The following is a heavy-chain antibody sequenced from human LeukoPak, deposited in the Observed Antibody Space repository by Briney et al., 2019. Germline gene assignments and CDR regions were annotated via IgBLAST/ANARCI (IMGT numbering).Heavy chain of an antibody. CDR1: GFTISSYW. CDR2: SRQDGNEE. CDR3: ARAGGGLLDH. J-gene: IGHJ4*02. D-gene: IGHD4-23*01. V-gene: IGHV3-7*04. Sequence: PGGSLRLSCVASGFTISSYWMTWVRQAPGKGLEWVANSRQDGNEETYVDSVKGRFTISRDNAKNSLYLQMNSLRVEDTALYYCARAGGGLLDHWGQGTLVTVSS.